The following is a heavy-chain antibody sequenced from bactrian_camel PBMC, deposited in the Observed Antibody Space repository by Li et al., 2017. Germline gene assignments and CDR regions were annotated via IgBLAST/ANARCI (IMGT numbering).Heavy chain of an antibody. J-gene: IGHJ4*01. CDR1: GFTFDDSD. V-gene: IGHV3S63*01. CDR2: RSSDGRT. CDR3: AISKVVGGRPVLSESEDLMKY. Sequence: VESGGGSVQAGETLRLSCTASGFTFDDSDMGWYRQAPGNECELVSTRSSDGRTYYADSVKGRFTISQDNAKNTVYLQMNSLKPEDTAMYTCAISKVVGGRPVLSESEDLMKYWGQGTQVTVS. D-gene: IGHD2*01.